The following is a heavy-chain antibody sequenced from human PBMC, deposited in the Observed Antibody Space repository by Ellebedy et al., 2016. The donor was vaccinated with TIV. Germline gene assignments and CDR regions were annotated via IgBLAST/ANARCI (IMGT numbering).Heavy chain of an antibody. CDR1: GGSISSYY. D-gene: IGHD3-3*01. Sequence: SETLSLXCTVSGGSISSYYWSWIRQPPGKGLEWIGYIYYSGSTNYNPSFKSRVTISVDTSKNQFSLKLSSVTAADTAVYYCASRAIFGMGIDAFDVWGQGTMVTVSS. J-gene: IGHJ3*01. CDR2: IYYSGST. V-gene: IGHV4-59*01. CDR3: ASRAIFGMGIDAFDV.